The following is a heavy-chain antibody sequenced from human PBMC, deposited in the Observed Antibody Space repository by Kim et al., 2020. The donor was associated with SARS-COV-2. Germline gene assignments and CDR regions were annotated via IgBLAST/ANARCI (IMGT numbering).Heavy chain of an antibody. CDR2: ISGSGGST. CDR1: GFTFSSYA. V-gene: IGHV3-23*01. D-gene: IGHD1-26*01. CDR3: AKGSPIIVGATPTFDY. J-gene: IGHJ4*02. Sequence: GGSLRLSCAASGFTFSSYAMSWVRQAPGKGLEWVSAISGSGGSTYYADSVKGRFTISRDNSKNTLYLQMNSLRAEDTAVYYCAKGSPIIVGATPTFDYWGQGTLVTVSS.